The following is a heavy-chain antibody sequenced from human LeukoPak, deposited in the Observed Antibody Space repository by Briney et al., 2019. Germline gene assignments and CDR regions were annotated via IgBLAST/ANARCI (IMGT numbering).Heavy chain of an antibody. V-gene: IGHV4-38-2*01. CDR3: ARTDWLSTYFDH. J-gene: IGHJ4*02. CDR1: GYSISSGYY. D-gene: IGHD3-9*01. CDR2: IYHSETT. Sequence: PSETLSLTCAVSGYSISSGYYWGWIRQPPGKGLEWIANIYHSETTYYNPSLKSRVTISVDTSKDQFSLRLSSVTATDTAVYYCARTDWLSTYFDHWGQGTLVTVSS.